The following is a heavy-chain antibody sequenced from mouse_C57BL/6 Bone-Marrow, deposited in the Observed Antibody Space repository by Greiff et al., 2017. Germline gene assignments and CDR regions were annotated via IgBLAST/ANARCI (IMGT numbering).Heavy chain of an antibody. CDR3: ARIRYYYGLDC. Sequence: QVQLQQPGAELVKPGASVKLSCKASGYTFTSYWMHWVKQRPGRGLEWIGRIDPNSGGTKYNEKFKSKATLTVDKPSSTAYMQLSGLTSEDSAVYYCARIRYYYGLDCWGQGTTLTVSS. J-gene: IGHJ2*01. V-gene: IGHV1-72*01. CDR2: IDPNSGGT. CDR1: GYTFTSYW. D-gene: IGHD1-1*01.